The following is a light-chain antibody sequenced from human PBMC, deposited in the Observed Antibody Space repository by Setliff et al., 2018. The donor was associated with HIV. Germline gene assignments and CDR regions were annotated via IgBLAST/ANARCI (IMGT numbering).Light chain of an antibody. CDR1: SSNIGAGYD. V-gene: IGLV1-40*01. CDR2: GNS. J-gene: IGLJ1*01. CDR3: QSYDSSLSGSYV. Sequence: QSVLTQPPSVSGAPGQRVTISCTGSSSNIGAGYDVHWYQQLPGTAPKILIYGNSNRPSGVPDRFSGSKSGTSASLAITGLQAEDEADYYCQSYDSSLSGSYVFGNGTKVTVL.